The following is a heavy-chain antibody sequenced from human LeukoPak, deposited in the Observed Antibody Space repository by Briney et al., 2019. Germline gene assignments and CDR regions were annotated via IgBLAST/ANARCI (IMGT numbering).Heavy chain of an antibody. CDR1: GFTVSGKS. V-gene: IGHV3-66*01. CDR3: ARDYYDILTANRQTKSSYFDY. CDR2: IYSGDNT. Sequence: PGGSLRLSCAASGFTVSGKSMSWVRQAPGKGLEWVSVIYSGDNTYYVDSVKGRFTISRDSSKNTLYLQMNSLRAEDTAVYYCARDYYDILTANRQTKSSYFDYWGQGTLVTVSS. D-gene: IGHD3-9*01. J-gene: IGHJ4*02.